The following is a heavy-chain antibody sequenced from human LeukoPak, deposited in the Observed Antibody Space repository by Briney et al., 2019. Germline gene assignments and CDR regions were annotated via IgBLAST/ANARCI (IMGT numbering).Heavy chain of an antibody. CDR3: ARDGGAPIYGLDV. CDR1: GGSIRSYY. J-gene: IGHJ6*02. CDR2: IHSSGST. Sequence: SETLSLTCTVSGGSIRSYYWSWIRQPPGKKLEWIGYIHSSGSTSYNPSLRSRVAISADTSRNQVSLNLKSLTSADTAVYYCARDGGAPIYGLDVWGQGTTVTVSS. V-gene: IGHV4-59*01. D-gene: IGHD3-16*01.